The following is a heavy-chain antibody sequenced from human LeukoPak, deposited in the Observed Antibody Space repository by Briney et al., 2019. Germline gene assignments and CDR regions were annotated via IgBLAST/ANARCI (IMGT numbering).Heavy chain of an antibody. D-gene: IGHD2-15*01. Sequence: RESGPALVKPTETLTLTCTFSGFSLSTSEMCVSWIRQPPGKALEWLARIDWDGDKFYTSSLKTRLSISKDTSKNQVLLTMTNMDPVDTATYYCAHSDRYCSGGSCYPGSYFDYWGQGTLVTVPS. CDR1: GFSLSTSEMC. V-gene: IGHV2-70*17. CDR2: IDWDGDK. CDR3: AHSDRYCSGGSCYPGSYFDY. J-gene: IGHJ4*02.